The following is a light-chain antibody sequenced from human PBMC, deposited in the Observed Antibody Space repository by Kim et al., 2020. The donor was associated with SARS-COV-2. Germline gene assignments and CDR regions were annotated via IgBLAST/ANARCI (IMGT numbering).Light chain of an antibody. CDR1: RSDVGRYSY. CDR3: TSYAGRNDLV. Sequence: QSVDISSTGTRSDVGRYSYVCWYQHNPGKAPKHIIYGVTRRPTGIPDRFSGSKSGNTASLTVSGLQAKDEADYYCTSYAGRNDLVFGGGTQLTVL. V-gene: IGLV2-8*01. J-gene: IGLJ2*01. CDR2: GVT.